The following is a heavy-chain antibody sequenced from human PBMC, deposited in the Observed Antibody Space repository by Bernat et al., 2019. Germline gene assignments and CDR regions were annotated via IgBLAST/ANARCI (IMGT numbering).Heavy chain of an antibody. CDR3: AKERWLQLHYFDY. Sequence: QVQLVESGGGVVQPGRSPRLSCAASGFTFSSYGMHWVRQAPGNGLEWVAVISYDGSNKYYADSVKGRFTISRENSKNTLYLQMNRLRAEDTAVYYCAKERWLQLHYFDYWGQGTLVTVSS. J-gene: IGHJ4*02. D-gene: IGHD5-24*01. CDR2: ISYDGSNK. CDR1: GFTFSSYG. V-gene: IGHV3-30*18.